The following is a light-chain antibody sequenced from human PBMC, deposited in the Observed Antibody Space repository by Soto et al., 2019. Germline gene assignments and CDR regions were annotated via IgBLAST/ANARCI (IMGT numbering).Light chain of an antibody. Sequence: EIVLTQSPATLSLSPGERATLSCRASQSVSSYLAWYQQKPGQAPRLLIYDASNRATGIPARFSGSGSGTDFTLTISSLEPEDFAVYYCQRLAVFGGGTKVDIK. J-gene: IGKJ4*01. CDR2: DAS. CDR1: QSVSSY. CDR3: QRLAV. V-gene: IGKV3-11*01.